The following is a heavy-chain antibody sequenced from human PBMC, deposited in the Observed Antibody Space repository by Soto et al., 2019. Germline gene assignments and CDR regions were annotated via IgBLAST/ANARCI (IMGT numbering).Heavy chain of an antibody. V-gene: IGHV5-51*01. J-gene: IGHJ6*02. D-gene: IGHD5-18*01. CDR1: GYSFTSYW. CDR2: IYPGDSDT. CDR3: ARYVDTAMVRGQDYYYYGMDV. Sequence: GESLKISCKGSGYSFTSYWIGWVRQMPGKGLEWMGIIYPGDSDTRYSPSFQGQVINSADKSISTAYLQWSSLKASDTAMYYCARYVDTAMVRGQDYYYYGMDVWGQGTTVTVSS.